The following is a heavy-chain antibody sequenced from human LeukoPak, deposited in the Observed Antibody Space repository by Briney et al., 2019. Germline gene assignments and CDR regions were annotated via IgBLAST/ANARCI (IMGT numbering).Heavy chain of an antibody. Sequence: SGTLSLTCAVSGGSISSSNWWSWVRQPPGKGLEWIGEIDHSGSTNYNPSLKSRVTISVDTSKNQYSLKLTSVTAADTAVYYCARSGGTSARVNAFDIWGQGTMVTVSS. CDR2: IDHSGST. J-gene: IGHJ3*02. V-gene: IGHV4-4*02. D-gene: IGHD2-15*01. CDR3: ARSGGTSARVNAFDI. CDR1: GGSISSSNW.